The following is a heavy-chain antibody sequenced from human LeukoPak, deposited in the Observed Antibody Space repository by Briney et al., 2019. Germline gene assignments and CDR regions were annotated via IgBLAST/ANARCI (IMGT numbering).Heavy chain of an antibody. V-gene: IGHV4-34*01. D-gene: IGHD6-19*01. CDR3: ARERRASGWNRGWFDP. CDR2: INHSGST. CDR1: GGSFSGYY. J-gene: IGHJ5*02. Sequence: SETLSLTCAVYGGSFSGYYWSRIRQPPGKGLEWIGEINHSGSTNYNPSLKSRVTISVDTSKNQFSLKLSSVTAAGTAVYYCARERRASGWNRGWFDPWGQGTLVTVSS.